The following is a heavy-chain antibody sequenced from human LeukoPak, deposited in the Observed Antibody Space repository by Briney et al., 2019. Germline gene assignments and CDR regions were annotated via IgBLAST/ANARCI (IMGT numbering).Heavy chain of an antibody. CDR1: GFTFSIYS. Sequence: GGSLRLSCAASGFTFSIYSMSWVRQAPGKGLEWVANIKEDGSDKYYVDSVKGRFTISRDNAKNSLYLQMNTLRVEDTAVYYCASLQQRVKGDWFDPWGQGTLVSVSS. V-gene: IGHV3-7*01. D-gene: IGHD6-13*01. CDR2: IKEDGSDK. CDR3: ASLQQRVKGDWFDP. J-gene: IGHJ5*02.